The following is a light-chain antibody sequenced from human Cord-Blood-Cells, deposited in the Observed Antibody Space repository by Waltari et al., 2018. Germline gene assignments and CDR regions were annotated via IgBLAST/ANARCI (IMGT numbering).Light chain of an antibody. CDR3: CSYAGSSTWV. CDR2: EGS. Sequence: HSALTQPASLSGSPGQSITFSCTGTSSAFGGYNLVSWYQQHPGKAPKLMIYEGSKRPSGVANRFSGSKSGNTASLTISGLQAEDEADYYCCSYAGSSTWVFGGGTKLTVL. V-gene: IGLV2-23*01. J-gene: IGLJ3*02. CDR1: SSAFGGYNL.